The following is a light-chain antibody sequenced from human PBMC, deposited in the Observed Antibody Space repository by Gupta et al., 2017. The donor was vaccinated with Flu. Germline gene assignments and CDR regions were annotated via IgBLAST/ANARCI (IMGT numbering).Light chain of an antibody. J-gene: IGKJ1*01. CDR1: QSISRW. Sequence: PSTLPASVGDRVTITCRASQSISRWLAWYHQKPGKAPKVLIYKASSLESGVPSRFSGSGSGTEFTLTISSRQPDDFATYYCQQDSSSSWTFGQGSKVEIK. V-gene: IGKV1-5*03. CDR3: QQDSSSSWT. CDR2: KAS.